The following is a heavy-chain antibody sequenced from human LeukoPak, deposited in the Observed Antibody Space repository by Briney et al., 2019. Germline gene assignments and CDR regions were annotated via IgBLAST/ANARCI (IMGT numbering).Heavy chain of an antibody. J-gene: IGHJ4*02. CDR3: VKDNPLDY. CDR2: IRYDGNNK. V-gene: IGHV3-30*02. Sequence: GGSLRLSCAASGFTFSGSGMLWVRQAPGKGLEWVAFIRYDGNNKLYADSTKGRFTISRDNSKNTLYLHINSLRAEDTALYYCVKDNPLDYWGQGTLVIVSS. CDR1: GFTFSGSG. D-gene: IGHD1-14*01.